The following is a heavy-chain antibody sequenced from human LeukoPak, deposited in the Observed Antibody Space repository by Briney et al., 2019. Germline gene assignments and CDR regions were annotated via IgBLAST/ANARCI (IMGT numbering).Heavy chain of an antibody. CDR1: GFTFSNYW. CDR3: ARASDPWLQLT. V-gene: IGHV3-7*05. D-gene: IGHD5-24*01. J-gene: IGHJ5*02. CDR2: IKQDGSEK. Sequence: GGSLRLSCAASGFTFSNYWMIWIRQAPGKGLEWVGNIKQDGSEKRYADSVRGRFTISRDNAQTSLYLQMNSLRAEDTAVYYCARASDPWLQLTWGQGTLVTVSS.